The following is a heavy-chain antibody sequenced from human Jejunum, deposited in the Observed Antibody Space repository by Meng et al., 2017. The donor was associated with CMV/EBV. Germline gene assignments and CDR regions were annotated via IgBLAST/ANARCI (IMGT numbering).Heavy chain of an antibody. CDR2: IIPVLGIA. CDR1: GVTVSSYA. CDR3: ARVPAGYWIDP. V-gene: IGHV1-69*04. J-gene: IGHJ5*02. Sequence: KVSCKACGVTVSSYAIIWVRQAPGQGLEWMGQIIPVLGIASYAQKFQGRVTITADKSTSTAYMELSSLRSDDTAVYYCARVPAGYWIDPWGQGTLVTVS.